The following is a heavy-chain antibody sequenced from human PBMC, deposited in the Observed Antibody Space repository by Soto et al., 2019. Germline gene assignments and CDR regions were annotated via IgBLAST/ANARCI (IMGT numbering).Heavy chain of an antibody. CDR3: VRDWESTTQTWGFGDS. J-gene: IGHJ4*02. CDR1: GGTFSSYT. CDR2: IIPIFGVT. D-gene: IGHD3-10*01. V-gene: IGHV1-69*04. Sequence: QVQVVQSGAEVKKPGSSVKVSCKASGGTFSSYTITWVRQAPGQGLEWLGRIIPIFGVTNYAQKFQDRLTMSADRPTTTAHMELSSLTSADTAVYYCVRDWESTTQTWGFGDSWGQGTLVTVSS.